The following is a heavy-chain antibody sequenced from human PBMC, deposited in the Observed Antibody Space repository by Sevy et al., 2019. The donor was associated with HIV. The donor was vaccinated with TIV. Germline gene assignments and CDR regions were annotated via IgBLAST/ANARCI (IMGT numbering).Heavy chain of an antibody. D-gene: IGHD6-13*01. V-gene: IGHV4-34*01. Sequence: SETLSLTCAVYGGSFSGYYWSWIRQPPGKGLEWIGEINHSGSTNYNPSLKSRVTISVDTSKNQFSLKLSSVTAADTAVYYCARNWYSRSRRGPNWFDPWGQGTLVTVSS. CDR3: ARNWYSRSRRGPNWFDP. J-gene: IGHJ5*02. CDR2: INHSGST. CDR1: GGSFSGYY.